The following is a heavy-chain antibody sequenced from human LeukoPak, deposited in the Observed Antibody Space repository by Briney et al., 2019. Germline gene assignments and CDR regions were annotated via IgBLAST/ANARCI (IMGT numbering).Heavy chain of an antibody. CDR2: IYYTGST. CDR3: ARRFTMVRGTRRDGFDI. V-gene: IGHV4-28*01. J-gene: IGHJ3*02. D-gene: IGHD3-10*01. CDR1: GYSISTSNW. Sequence: SDTLSLTCAVSGYSISTSNWWGWIRQSPGKGLEWIGYIYYTGSTYYNPSLKSRVTISVDTSKNQFSLKLTSVTAADTAVYYCARRFTMVRGTRRDGFDIWGQGTMVTVSS.